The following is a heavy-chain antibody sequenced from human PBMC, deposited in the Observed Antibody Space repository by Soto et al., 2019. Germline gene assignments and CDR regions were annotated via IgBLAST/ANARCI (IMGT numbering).Heavy chain of an antibody. CDR1: GGTFSSYA. CDR2: IIPIFGTA. Sequence: SVKVSCKASGGTFSSYAISWVRQAPGQGLEWMGGIIPIFGTANYAQKFQGRVTITADESTSTAYMELSSLRSEDTAVYYCASGLTYYDFWSGYYTFDYWGQGTLVTV. V-gene: IGHV1-69*13. D-gene: IGHD3-3*01. CDR3: ASGLTYYDFWSGYYTFDY. J-gene: IGHJ4*02.